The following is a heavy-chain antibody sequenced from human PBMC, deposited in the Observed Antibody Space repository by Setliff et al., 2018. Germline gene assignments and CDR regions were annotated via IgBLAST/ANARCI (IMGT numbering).Heavy chain of an antibody. CDR1: GGSISSSSYY. CDR3: AREVTGSNSWFEGAFDI. V-gene: IGHV4-39*07. J-gene: IGHJ3*02. CDR2: IYYSGST. Sequence: SETLSLTCTVSGGSISSSSYYWGWIRQPPGKGLEWIGSIYYSGSTYYNPSLKSRVTISVDTSKNQFSLKLSSVTAADTAVYYCAREVTGSNSWFEGAFDIWGQGTMVTVSS. D-gene: IGHD6-13*01.